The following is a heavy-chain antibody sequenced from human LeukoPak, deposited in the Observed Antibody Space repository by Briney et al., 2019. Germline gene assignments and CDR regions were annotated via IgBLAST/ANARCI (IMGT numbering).Heavy chain of an antibody. V-gene: IGHV4-61*08. Sequence: SETLSLTCTVSGASVSSGDYHWSWFRQAPGKGLEWIGHNQNPSYNPSLKSRVVISIHTSRNQFSLTLNTVTAADTATYFCVTYFVNGGGRGHWGPGALVTVSS. J-gene: IGHJ4*02. CDR1: GASVSSGDYH. D-gene: IGHD3-9*01. CDR3: VTYFVNGGGRGH. CDR2: HNQNP.